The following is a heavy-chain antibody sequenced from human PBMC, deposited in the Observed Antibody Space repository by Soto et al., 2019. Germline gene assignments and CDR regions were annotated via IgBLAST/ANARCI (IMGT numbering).Heavy chain of an antibody. V-gene: IGHV2-5*02. CDR3: AHRRDDILTGYHLLFDY. D-gene: IGHD3-9*01. J-gene: IGHJ4*02. CDR2: IYWDDAK. CDR1: GFSLSTSGVG. Sequence: QITLKESGPTLVKPTQTLTLTCTFSGFSLSTSGVGVGWIRQPPGQALERLALIYWDDAKRYSPSLRSRLTITKDTSKNQVVLTMTNMDPVDTATYYWAHRRDDILTGYHLLFDYWGQGTLVTVSS.